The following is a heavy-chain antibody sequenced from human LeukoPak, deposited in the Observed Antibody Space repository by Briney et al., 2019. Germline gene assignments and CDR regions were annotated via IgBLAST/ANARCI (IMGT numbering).Heavy chain of an antibody. D-gene: IGHD3-10*01. J-gene: IGHJ3*02. CDR1: TDSIRDYY. CDR3: AREDVYGSGASVAFDI. V-gene: IGHV4-59*01. Sequence: SETLSLTCTVSTDSIRDYYWSWIRQPPGKGLEWIGYVYFSGRTNYNPSLMSRVTISLDTSKKQFSLKLTSVTAADTALYYCAREDVYGSGASVAFDIWGQGTMVTVSS. CDR2: VYFSGRT.